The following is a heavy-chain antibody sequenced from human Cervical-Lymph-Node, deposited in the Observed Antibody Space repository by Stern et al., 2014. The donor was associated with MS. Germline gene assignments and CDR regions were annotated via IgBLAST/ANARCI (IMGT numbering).Heavy chain of an antibody. J-gene: IGHJ4*02. CDR3: AKGGSGSYLD. D-gene: IGHD1-26*01. CDR2: ISYDGRDK. Sequence: VHLVESGGGVVQPGRSLRLSCAASGFVFRRYALHWVRQAPGKGLAWVALISYDGRDKYYTDSVKGRFTVSRDNSNNTVDLEMNSLRLEDTAVYYCAKGGSGSYLDWGQGSLVTVSS. CDR1: GFVFRRYA. V-gene: IGHV3-30*04.